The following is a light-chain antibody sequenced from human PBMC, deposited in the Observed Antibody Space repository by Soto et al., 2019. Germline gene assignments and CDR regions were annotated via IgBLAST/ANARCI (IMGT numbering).Light chain of an antibody. CDR1: QSVSNN. CDR3: QEYNTWPWT. V-gene: IGKV3D-15*01. J-gene: IGKJ1*01. CDR2: GAS. Sequence: EIVLTQSPGTLSLSPGEGATLSCRASQSVSNNYLAWYQQKPGQAPRLLIYGASNRATGIPARFTGSGSGTEFILTITSLQSEDSAVYYCQEYNTWPWTFGQGTKVDIK.